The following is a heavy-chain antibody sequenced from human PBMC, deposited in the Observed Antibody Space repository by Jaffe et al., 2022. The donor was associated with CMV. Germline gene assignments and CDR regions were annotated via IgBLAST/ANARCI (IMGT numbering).Heavy chain of an antibody. CDR3: ARAGKRGYCRNGVCTEGEIPDYYYYYGMDV. Sequence: QVQLVQSGAEVKRPGASVKVSCKASGYTFTSYDINWVRQATGQGLEWMGWMNPHSGNTEYAQKFQGRVTMTRSTSISTAYMELSSLRSEDTALYFCARAGKRGYCRNGVCTEGEIPDYYYYYGMDVWGQGTTVTVSS. CDR1: GYTFTSYD. CDR2: MNPHSGNT. V-gene: IGHV1-8*01. D-gene: IGHD2-8*01. J-gene: IGHJ6*02.